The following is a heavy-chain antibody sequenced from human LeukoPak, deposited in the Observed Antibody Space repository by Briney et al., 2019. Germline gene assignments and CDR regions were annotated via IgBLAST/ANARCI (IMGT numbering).Heavy chain of an antibody. CDR2: IYYSGST. CDR3: AREGIAAAGIFDY. J-gene: IGHJ4*02. D-gene: IGHD6-13*01. Sequence: SETLSLTCTVSGGSISSSSYYWGWIRQPPGKGLEWIGSIYYSGSTYYNPSLKSRVTISVDTSKNQFSLKLSSVTAADTAVYYCAREGIAAAGIFDYWGQGTLVTVSS. V-gene: IGHV4-39*02. CDR1: GGSISSSSYY.